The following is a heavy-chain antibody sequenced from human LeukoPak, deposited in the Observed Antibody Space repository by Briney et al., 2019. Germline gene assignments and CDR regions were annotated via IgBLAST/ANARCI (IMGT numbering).Heavy chain of an antibody. V-gene: IGHV4-31*03. CDR2: IYYSGST. Sequence: SETLPLTCTVSGGSISSGGYYWSWIRQHPGKGLEWIGYIYYSGSTYYSPSLKSRVTISVDTSKNQFSLKLSSVTAADTAVYYCASSTYYDFWSGYYLFDYWGQGTLVTVSS. CDR1: GGSISSGGYY. D-gene: IGHD3-3*01. CDR3: ASSTYYDFWSGYYLFDY. J-gene: IGHJ4*02.